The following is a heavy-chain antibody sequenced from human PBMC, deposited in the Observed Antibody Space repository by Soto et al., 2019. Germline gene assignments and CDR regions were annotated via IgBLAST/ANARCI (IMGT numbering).Heavy chain of an antibody. CDR1: GYTFTSYY. CDR3: ARERIVARKRAWFDP. D-gene: IGHD5-12*01. V-gene: IGHV1-46*01. Sequence: QVQLVQSGAEVKKPGASVKVSCKASGYTFTSYYMHWVRQAPGQGLEWMGIINPSGGSTSYAQKFQARVTMTRDTSTSTVYMELSSLRSEATAVYYCARERIVARKRAWFDPWGQGTLVTVSS. J-gene: IGHJ5*02. CDR2: INPSGGST.